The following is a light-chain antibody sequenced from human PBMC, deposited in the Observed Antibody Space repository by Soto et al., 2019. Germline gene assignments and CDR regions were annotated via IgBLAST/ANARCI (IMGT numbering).Light chain of an antibody. CDR2: GAS. Sequence: EIVLTQSPGTLSLSPGARATLSCRASQSVSSTYLAWYQQKPGQAPRLLIYGASSRATGIPDRVSGSGSGTDFTLTISTLEPDDFAVYYCQRYHSAPCPFGQGTQLEIK. CDR1: QSVSSTY. CDR3: QRYHSAPCP. V-gene: IGKV3-20*01. J-gene: IGKJ2*02.